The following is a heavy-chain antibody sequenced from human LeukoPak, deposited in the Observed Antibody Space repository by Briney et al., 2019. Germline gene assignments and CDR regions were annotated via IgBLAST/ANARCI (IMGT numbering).Heavy chain of an antibody. J-gene: IGHJ6*03. CDR1: GFTFSSYG. D-gene: IGHD6-19*01. V-gene: IGHV3-7*01. Sequence: QAGGSLRLSCAASGFTFSSYGMSWVRQAPGKGLEWVANIKQDGSEKYYVDSVKGRFTISRDNAKNSLYLQMNGLRAEDTAVYYCARDQSSGWYFGSPYYYYYYMDVWGKGTTVTVSS. CDR2: IKQDGSEK. CDR3: ARDQSSGWYFGSPYYYYYYMDV.